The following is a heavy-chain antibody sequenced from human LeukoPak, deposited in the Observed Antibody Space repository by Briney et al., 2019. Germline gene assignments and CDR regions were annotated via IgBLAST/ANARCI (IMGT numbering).Heavy chain of an antibody. CDR2: ISHSGST. CDR3: TSGGGIAAAAPFDY. J-gene: IGHJ4*02. CDR1: GGSFSGHY. Sequence: SETLSLTCAVYGGSFSGHYWSWIRQPPGKGLEWIGEISHSGSTNYNPSLKSRVTISVDTSKNQFSLKLSSVTAADTAVYYCTSGGGIAAAAPFDYWGQGTLVTVSS. D-gene: IGHD6-13*01. V-gene: IGHV4-34*01.